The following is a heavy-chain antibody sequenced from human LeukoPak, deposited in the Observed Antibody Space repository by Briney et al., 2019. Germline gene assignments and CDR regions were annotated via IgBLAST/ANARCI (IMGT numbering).Heavy chain of an antibody. D-gene: IGHD1-14*01. V-gene: IGHV3-7*03. CDR2: IKQDGSEK. CDR3: ARDVLAAGATGTFDI. Sequence: EGSLRLSCAASTFTFSNYWVSWVRQAPGKGLEWVANIKQDGSEKYYVDSVKGRFTISRDNAKTSLYLQMNSLRAEDTAVYYCARDVLAAGATGTFDIWGQGTMVTVSS. CDR1: TFTFSNYW. J-gene: IGHJ3*02.